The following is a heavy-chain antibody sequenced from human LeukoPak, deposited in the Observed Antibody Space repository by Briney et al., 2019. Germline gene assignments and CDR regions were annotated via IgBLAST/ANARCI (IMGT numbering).Heavy chain of an antibody. D-gene: IGHD2-15*01. Sequence: GGSLRLYCAASGFTFSSYAMSWVRQAPGKGLEWVSAISGSGGSTYYADSVKGRFTISRDNSKNTLYLQMNSLRAEDTAVYYCAKDRSGGSWWYWGQGTLVTVSS. CDR3: AKDRSGGSWWY. CDR2: ISGSGGST. CDR1: GFTFSSYA. V-gene: IGHV3-23*01. J-gene: IGHJ4*02.